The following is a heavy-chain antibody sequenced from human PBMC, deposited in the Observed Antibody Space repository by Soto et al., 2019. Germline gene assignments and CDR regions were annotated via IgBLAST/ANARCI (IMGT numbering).Heavy chain of an antibody. V-gene: IGHV4-4*02. J-gene: IGHJ4*02. CDR2: IYHSGNT. CDR3: ARLSASSKLRGVVIN. CDR1: GGSISSDNW. Sequence: QVHLQESGPDLVRPSETLSLTCSFFGGSISSDNWWSWVRQTPGKGLEWIGEIYHSGNTNYNPSLKSRVTISVEKSKNQFSLKVPSVTAADTALYYCARLSASSKLRGVVINWGQGTLVTVSS. D-gene: IGHD3-10*01.